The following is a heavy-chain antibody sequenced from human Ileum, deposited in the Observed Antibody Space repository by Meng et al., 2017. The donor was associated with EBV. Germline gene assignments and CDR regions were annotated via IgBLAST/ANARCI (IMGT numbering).Heavy chain of an antibody. CDR1: VVSISGNY. V-gene: IGHV4-59*01. Sequence: QVQLQGSGPGLVKPPGTLSLTCDVSVVSISGNYWSWIRQSPVKGLEWIGFFYEGTTNYNPSLKSRVTIAAGPANNQISLRLSSVTSADTAVYYCAKGGQWDPLDSWGRGILVTVSS. CDR3: AKGGQWDPLDS. D-gene: IGHD1-26*01. CDR2: FYEGTT. J-gene: IGHJ4*02.